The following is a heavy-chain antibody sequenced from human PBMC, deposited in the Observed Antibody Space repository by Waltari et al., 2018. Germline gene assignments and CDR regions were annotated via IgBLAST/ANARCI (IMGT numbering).Heavy chain of an antibody. CDR3: ARGRKHTESPSSGRFHKGGHFDY. CDR1: AGSLSGYY. D-gene: IGHD3-10*01. J-gene: IGHJ4*02. CDR2: INRGGGT. Sequence: QVQLQQWGAGLLKPSKTLSLTCGVYAGSLSGYYWSWIRQSPGRGLEWIGEINRGGGTNYNPSLKSRVTISVDMSKNQFSLKLNSLTAADTGVYFCARGRKHTESPSSGRFHKGGHFDYWGQGTLVTVSS. V-gene: IGHV4-34*01.